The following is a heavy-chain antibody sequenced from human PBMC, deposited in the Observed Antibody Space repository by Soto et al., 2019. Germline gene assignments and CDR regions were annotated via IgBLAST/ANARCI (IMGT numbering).Heavy chain of an antibody. CDR3: ARSSTYGLGSQDY. CDR1: GGSISSGGYY. CDR2: IYFSGST. D-gene: IGHD3-10*01. V-gene: IGHV4-31*03. J-gene: IGHJ4*02. Sequence: QVQLQESGPGLVKPSQTLSLTCTVSGGSISSGGYYWTWIRQHPGKGLEWIGYIYFSGSTYYNPSIKSRVTMSVDTSKNQFSLKLSSVTAADTAVYYCARSSTYGLGSQDYWGQGTLVTVSS.